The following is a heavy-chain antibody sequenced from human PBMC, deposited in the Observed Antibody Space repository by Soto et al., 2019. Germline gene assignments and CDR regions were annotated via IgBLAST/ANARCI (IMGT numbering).Heavy chain of an antibody. CDR1: GGSISSYF. Sequence: QVQLQESGPGLVKPSETLSLTCTVSGGSISSYFWSWIRQPPGKGLEWIGYVYYSGSTKYNPSLKSRVTMSVDMSKNQFALKLSSVTAADTAVYYCAREHALRYGSGGSCYSGYFDLWGRGTLVTVST. J-gene: IGHJ2*01. V-gene: IGHV4-59*01. CDR2: VYYSGST. D-gene: IGHD2-15*01. CDR3: AREHALRYGSGGSCYSGYFDL.